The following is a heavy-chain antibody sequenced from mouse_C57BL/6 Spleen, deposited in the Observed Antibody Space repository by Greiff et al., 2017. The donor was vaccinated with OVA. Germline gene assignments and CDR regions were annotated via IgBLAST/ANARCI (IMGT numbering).Heavy chain of an antibody. CDR1: GFTFSDYG. Sequence: DVKLVESGGGLVKPGGSLKLSCAASGFTFSDYGMHWVRQAPEKGLEWVAYISSGSSTIYYADTVKGRFTISRDNAKNTLFLQMTSLRSEDTAMYYCARDIYYYGSSPYYYAMDYWGQGTSVTVSS. CDR3: ARDIYYYGSSPYYYAMDY. CDR2: ISSGSSTI. V-gene: IGHV5-17*01. J-gene: IGHJ4*01. D-gene: IGHD1-1*01.